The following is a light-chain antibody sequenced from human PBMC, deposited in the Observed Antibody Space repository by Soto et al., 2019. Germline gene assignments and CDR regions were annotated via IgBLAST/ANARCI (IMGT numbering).Light chain of an antibody. CDR1: RSDIGAYNF. CDR3: TSWTTSTTRI. CDR2: DVN. V-gene: IGLV2-14*03. Sequence: QSVLTQPASVSGSPGQSITISCTGTRSDIGAYNFVSWYQQHPGEVPKLILYDVNVRPSGVSNRFSGSKSGNTASLTISGLQDEDEADYYCTSWTTSTTRIFGGGTKLTVL. J-gene: IGLJ2*01.